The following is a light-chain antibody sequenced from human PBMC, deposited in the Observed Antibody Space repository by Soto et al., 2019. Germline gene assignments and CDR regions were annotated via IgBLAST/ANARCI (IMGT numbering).Light chain of an antibody. CDR3: QHYNSYSEA. CDR2: KAS. J-gene: IGKJ1*01. CDR1: QSISTW. V-gene: IGKV1-5*03. Sequence: DIQMTQSPSTLPASVGDRVTITCRANQSISTWLAWYQQKPGKAPNLLIYKASTLKSGVPSRFSGSESGTEFTLTISSLQPDDFATYYCQHYNSYSEAFGQGTKVDI.